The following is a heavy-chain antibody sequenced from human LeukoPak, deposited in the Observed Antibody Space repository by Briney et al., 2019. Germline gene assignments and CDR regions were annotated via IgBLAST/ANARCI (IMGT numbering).Heavy chain of an antibody. CDR1: GYNFNDYA. V-gene: IGHV1-3*04. CDR2: INIGNGNR. CDR3: ARDYQYGAGSYYRGPSDY. Sequence: ASVKVSCKASGYNFNDYAIHWVRPAPGQRLEWVGWINIGNGNRKYLEKFQGSVTISRDTSASTAYMELSSLRSEDTAVYYCARDYQYGAGSYYRGPSDYWGQGTLVTVSS. D-gene: IGHD3-10*01. J-gene: IGHJ4*02.